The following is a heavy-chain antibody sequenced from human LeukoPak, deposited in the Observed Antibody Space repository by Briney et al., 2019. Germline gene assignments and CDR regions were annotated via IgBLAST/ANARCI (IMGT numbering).Heavy chain of an antibody. D-gene: IGHD2-2*01. CDR2: ISSSGSTI. CDR1: GFTFSSYE. V-gene: IGHV3-48*03. CDR3: AAGLDIVVVPAASYYGMDV. J-gene: IGHJ6*04. Sequence: GGSLRLSCAASGFTFSSYEMNWVRQAPGKGLEWVSYISSSGSTIYYADSVKGRFTISRDNAKNSLYLQMNSLRAKDTAVYYCAAGLDIVVVPAASYYGMDVWGKGTTVTVSS.